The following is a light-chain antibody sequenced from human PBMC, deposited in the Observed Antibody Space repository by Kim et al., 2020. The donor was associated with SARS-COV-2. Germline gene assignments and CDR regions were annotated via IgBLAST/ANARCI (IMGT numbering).Light chain of an antibody. CDR1: KLGDKY. Sequence: SYELTQPPPVSVSPGQTASITCSGDKLGDKYACWYQQKPGQSPVLVIYQDSKRPSGIPERFSGSNSGNTATLTISGTQAMDEADYYCQAWDSSTAVVFGGGTQLTVL. J-gene: IGLJ2*01. V-gene: IGLV3-1*01. CDR2: QDS. CDR3: QAWDSSTAVV.